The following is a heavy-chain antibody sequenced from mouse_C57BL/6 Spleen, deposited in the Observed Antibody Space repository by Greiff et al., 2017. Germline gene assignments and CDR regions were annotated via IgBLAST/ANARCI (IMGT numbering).Heavy chain of an antibody. V-gene: IGHV5-6*01. J-gene: IGHJ4*01. CDR2: ISSGGSYT. CDR3: ARENVITRAMDY. Sequence: EVKVVESGGDLVKPGGSLKLSCAASGFTFSSYGMSWVRQTPDKRLEWVATISSGGSYTYYPDSVKGRFTISRDNAKNTLYLQMSSLKSEDTAMYYCARENVITRAMDYWGQGTSVTVSS. D-gene: IGHD2-4*01. CDR1: GFTFSSYG.